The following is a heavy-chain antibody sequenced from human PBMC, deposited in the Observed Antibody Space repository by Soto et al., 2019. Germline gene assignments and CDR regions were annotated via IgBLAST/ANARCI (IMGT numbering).Heavy chain of an antibody. Sequence: EVQLLESGGGLVQPGGSLRLSCAASGFTFSSYAMSWVRQAPGKGLEWVSAISGSGGSTYYADSVKGRFTISRDNSKNTLYLQMNSLRAEDTAVYYCAKSPEIFGVVIMGWFDPWGQGTLVTVSS. D-gene: IGHD3-3*01. CDR2: ISGSGGST. V-gene: IGHV3-23*01. J-gene: IGHJ5*02. CDR3: AKSPEIFGVVIMGWFDP. CDR1: GFTFSSYA.